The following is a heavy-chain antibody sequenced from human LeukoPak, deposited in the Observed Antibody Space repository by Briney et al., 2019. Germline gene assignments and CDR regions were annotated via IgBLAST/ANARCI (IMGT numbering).Heavy chain of an antibody. D-gene: IGHD3-22*01. CDR3: AKGSYYDSSGYQNAFDI. Sequence: GGSLRLSCAASGFTFSSYAMSWVRQAPGKGLEWVSAISGSGGSTYYADSVKGRFTISRDNSKNTLYLQMNSLRAEDTAVYYCAKGSYYDSSGYQNAFDIWGQGTMVTVSS. V-gene: IGHV3-23*01. J-gene: IGHJ3*02. CDR2: ISGSGGST. CDR1: GFTFSSYA.